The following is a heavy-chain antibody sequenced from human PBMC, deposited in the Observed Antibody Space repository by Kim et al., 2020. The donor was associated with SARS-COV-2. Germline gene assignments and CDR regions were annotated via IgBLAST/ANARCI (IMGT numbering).Heavy chain of an antibody. CDR2: IYYSGST. CDR3: ARGNLLPRNLVAAVRIAFDI. J-gene: IGHJ3*02. V-gene: IGHV4-31*03. Sequence: SETLSLTCTVSGGSISSGGYYWSWIRQHPGKGLEWIGYIYYSGSTYYNPSLKSRVTISVDTSKNQFSLKLSSVTAADTAVYYCARGNLLPRNLVAAVRIAFDIWGQGTMVTVSS. CDR1: GGSISSGGYY. D-gene: IGHD2-15*01.